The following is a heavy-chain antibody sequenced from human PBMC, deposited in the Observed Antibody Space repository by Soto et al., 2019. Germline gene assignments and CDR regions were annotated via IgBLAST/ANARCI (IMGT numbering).Heavy chain of an antibody. J-gene: IGHJ4*02. V-gene: IGHV4-34*01. CDR3: ARGERFNYYYGSGKVHLDY. CDR2: INHSGST. CDR1: GGSFSGYY. Sequence: SETLSLTCAVYGGSFSGYYWSWIRQPPGKGLEWIGEINHSGSTNYNPSLKSRVTISVDTSKNQFSLKLSSVTAADTAVYYCARGERFNYYYGSGKVHLDYWGQGTLVTVSS. D-gene: IGHD3-10*01.